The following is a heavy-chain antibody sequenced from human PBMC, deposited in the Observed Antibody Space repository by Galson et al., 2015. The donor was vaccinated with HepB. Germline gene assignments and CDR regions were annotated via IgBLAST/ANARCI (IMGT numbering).Heavy chain of an antibody. CDR3: ARMAGGSSGYNYFVPEFYFDY. J-gene: IGHJ4*02. V-gene: IGHV3-74*01. CDR1: GFTLKTYW. Sequence: SLRLSCAASGFTLKTYWMHWVRQGPGKGLVWVARINSDGITTSYADSVKGRFTISRDNAENTLSLQMNSLRAEDTAVYYCARMAGGSSGYNYFVPEFYFDYWGQGTLVTVSS. CDR2: INSDGITT. D-gene: IGHD3-22*01.